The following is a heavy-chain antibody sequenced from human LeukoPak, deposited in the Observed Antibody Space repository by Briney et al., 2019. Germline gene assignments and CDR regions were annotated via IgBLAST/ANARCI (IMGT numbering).Heavy chain of an antibody. Sequence: PGGSLRLSCAASGFTFSSYAMSWVRQAPGKGLEWVSAISGSGGSTCYADSVKGRFTISRDNSKNTLYLQMNSLRAEDTAVYYCAKEGPDLREWLFGFDYWGQGTLVTVSS. CDR2: ISGSGGST. CDR3: AKEGPDLREWLFGFDY. J-gene: IGHJ4*02. V-gene: IGHV3-23*01. CDR1: GFTFSSYA. D-gene: IGHD3-3*01.